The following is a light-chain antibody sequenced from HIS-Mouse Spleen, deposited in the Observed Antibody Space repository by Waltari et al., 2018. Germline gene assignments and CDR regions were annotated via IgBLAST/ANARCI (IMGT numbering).Light chain of an antibody. Sequence: QLVLTQSPSASASLGASVKLTCTLSSWHSSYAIAWHQQQPEKGPRYLMKLNSDGSHSKGDGIPDRFSGSSSGAERYLTISSLQSEDEADYYCQTWGTGIPWVFGGGTKLTVL. CDR3: QTWGTGIPWV. J-gene: IGLJ3*02. V-gene: IGLV4-69*01. CDR1: SWHSSYA. CDR2: LNSDGSH.